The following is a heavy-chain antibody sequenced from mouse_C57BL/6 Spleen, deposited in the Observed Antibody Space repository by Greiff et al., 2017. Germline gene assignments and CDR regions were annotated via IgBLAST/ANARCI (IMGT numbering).Heavy chain of an antibody. J-gene: IGHJ4*01. Sequence: QVQLQQPGAELVRPGSSVKLSCKASGYTFTSYWMHWVKQRPIQGLEWIGNIDPSDSETHYNQKFKDKATLTVDKSSSTAYMQLSSLTSEDSAVYYCARSVSNYFAMDYWGQGTSVTVSS. CDR3: ARSVSNYFAMDY. D-gene: IGHD2-5*01. CDR1: GYTFTSYW. CDR2: IDPSDSET. V-gene: IGHV1-52*01.